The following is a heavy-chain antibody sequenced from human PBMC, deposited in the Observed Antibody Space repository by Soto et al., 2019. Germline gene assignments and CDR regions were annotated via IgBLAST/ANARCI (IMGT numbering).Heavy chain of an antibody. D-gene: IGHD6-13*01. CDR2: IYSGGST. CDR1: GFTVSSNY. Sequence: EVQLVESGGGLVQPGGSLRLSCAASGFTVSSNYMSWVRQAPGKGLEWVSVIYSGGSTYYADSVKGRFTISRDNSKNTLYLQMNSLRAEDTAVYYCARDSYSSSLDYWGQGTLVTVSS. J-gene: IGHJ4*02. CDR3: ARDSYSSSLDY. V-gene: IGHV3-66*01.